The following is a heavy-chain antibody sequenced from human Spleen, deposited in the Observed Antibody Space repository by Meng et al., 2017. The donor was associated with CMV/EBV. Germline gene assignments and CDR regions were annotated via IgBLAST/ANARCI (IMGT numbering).Heavy chain of an antibody. D-gene: IGHD3-10*01. V-gene: IGHV3-66*02. CDR2: IYSGGST. Sequence: LSCAASGFTVSSNYMSWVRQAPGKGLEWVSVIYSGGSTYYADSVKGRFTISRDNSKNTLYLQMNSLRADDTAVYYCARYISGDAFDPWGQGTLVTVSS. CDR3: ARYISGDAFDP. CDR1: GFTVSSNY. J-gene: IGHJ5*02.